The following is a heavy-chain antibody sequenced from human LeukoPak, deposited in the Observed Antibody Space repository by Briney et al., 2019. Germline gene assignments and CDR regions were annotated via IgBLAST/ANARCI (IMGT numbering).Heavy chain of an antibody. D-gene: IGHD1-14*01. J-gene: IGHJ4*02. CDR3: SRLGIQYNRNTVYY. Sequence: SETLSLTCTVSGGSISSSSYYWGWIRQPPGKGLEWIGSIYYSGSTYYNPSLKSRVTISVDTSKNQFSLKLSSVTAADTAVYYCSRLGIQYNRNTVYYWGQGTLVTVSS. V-gene: IGHV4-39*01. CDR2: IYYSGST. CDR1: GGSISSSSYY.